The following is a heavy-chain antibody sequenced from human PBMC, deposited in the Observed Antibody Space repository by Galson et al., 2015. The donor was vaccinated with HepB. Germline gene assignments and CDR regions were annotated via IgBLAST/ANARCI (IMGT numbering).Heavy chain of an antibody. D-gene: IGHD2-2*01. CDR1: GFTFSSYA. CDR2: ISYDGSNK. V-gene: IGHV3-30*04. J-gene: IGHJ3*02. Sequence: SGAEVKKPGESLRLSCAASGFTFSSYAMHWVRQAPGKGLEWVAVISYDGSNKYYADSVKGRFTISRDNSKNTLYLQMNSLRAEDTAVYYCARDRHCSSTSCYAGALDIWGQGTMVTVSS. CDR3: ARDRHCSSTSCYAGALDI.